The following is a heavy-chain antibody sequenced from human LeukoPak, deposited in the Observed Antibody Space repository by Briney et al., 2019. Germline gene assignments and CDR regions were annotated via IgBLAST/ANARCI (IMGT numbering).Heavy chain of an antibody. V-gene: IGHV4-31*03. CDR2: IYCSGST. CDR1: GGSISSGGYY. J-gene: IGHJ4*02. Sequence: PSETLSLTCTVSGGSISSGGYYWSWIRQHPGKGLEWIGYIYCSGSTYYNPSLKSRVTISVDTSKNQFSLKLSSVTAADTAVYYCARVSELLSGDYWGQGTLVTVSS. CDR3: ARVSELLSGDY. D-gene: IGHD2-2*01.